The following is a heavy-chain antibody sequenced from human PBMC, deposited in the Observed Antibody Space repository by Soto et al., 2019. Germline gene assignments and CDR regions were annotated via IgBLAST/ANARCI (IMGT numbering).Heavy chain of an antibody. D-gene: IGHD5-12*01. CDR1: GGSISSYY. CDR3: ARHNVCWVVGTGLRSAFES. Sequence: PSETLSLTCTVSGGSISSYYWSWIRQPPGKGLEWIGCIYYSGSTNYNPSLKSRVTISVDTSKNQFSLKLSSVTAADTAVYYCARHNVCWVVGTGLRSAFESWGQGTTVTVAS. J-gene: IGHJ3*02. CDR2: IYYSGST. V-gene: IGHV4-59*08.